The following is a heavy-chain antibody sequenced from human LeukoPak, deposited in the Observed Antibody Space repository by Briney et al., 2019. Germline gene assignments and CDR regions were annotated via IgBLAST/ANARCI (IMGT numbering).Heavy chain of an antibody. CDR3: ARAIAAAVGWFDP. CDR2: INPNSGGT. CDR1: GYTFTGYY. V-gene: IGHV1-2*02. D-gene: IGHD6-13*01. Sequence: ASAKVSCKASGYTFTGYYMHWVRQAPGQGLEWMGWINPNSGGTNYAQKFQGRVTMTRDTSISTAYMELSRLRSDDTAVYYCARAIAAAVGWFDPWGQGTLVTVSS. J-gene: IGHJ5*02.